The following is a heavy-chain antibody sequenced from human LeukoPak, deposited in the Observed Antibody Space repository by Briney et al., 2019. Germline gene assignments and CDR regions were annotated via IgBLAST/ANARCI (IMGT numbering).Heavy chain of an antibody. CDR1: GFTFSSYT. V-gene: IGHV3-30*04. Sequence: GRSLRLSCAASGFTFSSYTIHWVRQAPGKGLEWVTLISHAGRNKNYADSVKGRFTISRDNSKKTLYLEVNSLRPEDTAVYYCARGSHQDYFGSMTYLFDYWGQGILVTVSS. CDR2: ISHAGRNK. CDR3: ARGSHQDYFGSMTYLFDY. J-gene: IGHJ4*02. D-gene: IGHD3-10*01.